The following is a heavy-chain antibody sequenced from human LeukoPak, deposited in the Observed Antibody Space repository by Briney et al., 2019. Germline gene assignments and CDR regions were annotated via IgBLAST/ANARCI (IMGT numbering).Heavy chain of an antibody. CDR2: ISWNSGSI. D-gene: IGHD3-22*01. CDR3: AKVDSSGYYYGHLDY. J-gene: IGHJ4*02. Sequence: GRSLRLSCAASGFTFDDYAMHWVRRAPGKGLEWVSGISWNSGSIGYADSVKGRFTISRDNAKNSLYLQMNSLRAEDTALYYCAKVDSSGYYYGHLDYWGQGTLVTVSS. CDR1: GFTFDDYA. V-gene: IGHV3-9*01.